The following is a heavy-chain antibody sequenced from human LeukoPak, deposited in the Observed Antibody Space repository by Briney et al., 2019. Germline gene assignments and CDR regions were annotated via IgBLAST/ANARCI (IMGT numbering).Heavy chain of an antibody. CDR3: ARDLDYDFWSGFHHNWFDP. Sequence: PGGSLRLSCAASGLTFSGYSMNWVRQAPGKGLEWVSSISSSSSYIYYADSVKGRFTISRDNAKNSLYLQMNSLRAEDTAVYYCARDLDYDFWSGFHHNWFDPWGQGTLVTVSS. V-gene: IGHV3-21*01. CDR2: ISSSSSYI. CDR1: GLTFSGYS. D-gene: IGHD3-3*01. J-gene: IGHJ5*02.